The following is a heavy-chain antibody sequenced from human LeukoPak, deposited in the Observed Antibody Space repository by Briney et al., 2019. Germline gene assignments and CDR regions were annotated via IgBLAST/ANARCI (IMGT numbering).Heavy chain of an antibody. CDR2: IKQDGSEK. Sequence: GGSLRLSCAASGFTFSRYWMSWVRQAPGKGLEWVANIKQDGSEKYYVDSMKGRFTISRDNAKNSLYLQMNSLRTEDTAVYYCARDKEVMVRAPYAFDIWGQGTRVTVSS. J-gene: IGHJ3*02. CDR1: GFTFSRYW. V-gene: IGHV3-7*01. CDR3: ARDKEVMVRAPYAFDI. D-gene: IGHD3-10*01.